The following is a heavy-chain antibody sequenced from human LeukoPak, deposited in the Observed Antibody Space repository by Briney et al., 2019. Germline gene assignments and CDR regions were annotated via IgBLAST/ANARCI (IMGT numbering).Heavy chain of an antibody. CDR1: GFTFSSYG. CDR2: IWYDGSNK. J-gene: IGHJ4*02. V-gene: IGHV3-33*01. CDR3: ARDHSPWYYDSSGYCFDY. Sequence: PGRSLRLSCAASGFTFSSYGMHWVRQAPGRGLEWVAVIWYDGSNKYYADSVKGRFTISRDNSKNTLYLQMNSLRAEDTAVYYCARDHSPWYYDSSGYCFDYWGQGTLVTVSS. D-gene: IGHD3-22*01.